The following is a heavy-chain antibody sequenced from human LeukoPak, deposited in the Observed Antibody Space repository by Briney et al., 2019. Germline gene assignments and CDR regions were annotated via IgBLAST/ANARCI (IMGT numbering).Heavy chain of an antibody. D-gene: IGHD6-13*01. CDR1: GGSISSGDYY. J-gene: IGHJ4*02. CDR3: ARGFSSSWYLAFFDY. CDR2: IYYSGST. V-gene: IGHV4-30-4*01. Sequence: SQTLSLTCTVSGGSISSGDYYWSWIRQPPGKGLEWIGYIYYSGSTYYNPSLKSRVTISVDTSKNQFSLKLSSVTAADTAVYYCARGFSSSWYLAFFDYWGQGTLATVSS.